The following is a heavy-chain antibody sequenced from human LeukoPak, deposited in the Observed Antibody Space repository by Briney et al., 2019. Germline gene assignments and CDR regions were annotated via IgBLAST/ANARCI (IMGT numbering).Heavy chain of an antibody. J-gene: IGHJ5*02. CDR2: IIPIFGIA. CDR3: AREWGYPDYP. V-gene: IGHV1-69*04. Sequence: VASVTVSCTASGGTFSSYAISWVRQAPGQGLEWMGRIIPIFGIANYAQKFQGRVTITADKSTSTAYMELSSLRSEDTAVYYCAREWGYPDYPWGQGTLVTVSS. CDR1: GGTFSSYA. D-gene: IGHD5-18*01.